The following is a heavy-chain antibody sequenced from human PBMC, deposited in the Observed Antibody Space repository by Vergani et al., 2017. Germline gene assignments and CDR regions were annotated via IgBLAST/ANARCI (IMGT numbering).Heavy chain of an antibody. CDR1: GFIFSSHG. Sequence: QVQLVEWGGGVVQPGGSLRLSCTASGFIFSSHGMHWVRQAPGKGLEWVVGISFDGTNEYYPDLVKGRFTIYKDNTVEMLSLQMNSLRPDDTAVYYCVRGGRGDHGDFWSRLGPWGQGTRVIVSS. V-gene: IGHV3-30*03. CDR2: ISFDGTNE. CDR3: VRGGRGDHGDFWSRLGP. J-gene: IGHJ5*02. D-gene: IGHD3-3*01.